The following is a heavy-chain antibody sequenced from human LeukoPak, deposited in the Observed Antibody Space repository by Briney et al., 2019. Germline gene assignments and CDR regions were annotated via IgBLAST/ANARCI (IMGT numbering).Heavy chain of an antibody. CDR2: LNWNGGNT. CDR1: GFTFDDYG. J-gene: IGHJ4*02. CDR3: TRGNSNFDY. D-gene: IGHD4-11*01. V-gene: IGHV3-20*04. Sequence: GGSLRLSCAASGFTFDDYGMSWVRQAPGKGLEWVSDLNWNGGNTAYADSVKGRFTISIDKAKNSLYLSLNSLRAEDTALYYCTRGNSNFDYWGQGILVTVSS.